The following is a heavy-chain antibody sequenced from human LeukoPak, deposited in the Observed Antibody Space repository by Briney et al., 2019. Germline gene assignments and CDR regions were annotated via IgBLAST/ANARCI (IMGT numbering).Heavy chain of an antibody. CDR3: AKELTTERTPGVDS. CDR2: ISGSGDTT. D-gene: IGHD4-17*01. V-gene: IGHV3-23*01. Sequence: PGGSLRLSCTASGFTFSSYSMRWVRQAPGTGLEWVSAISGSGDTTFYADSVKGRFTISRDNSKKTLYLQVNSLRAEDTAVYFCAKELTTERTPGVDSWGQGTLVTVSS. J-gene: IGHJ4*02. CDR1: GFTFSSYS.